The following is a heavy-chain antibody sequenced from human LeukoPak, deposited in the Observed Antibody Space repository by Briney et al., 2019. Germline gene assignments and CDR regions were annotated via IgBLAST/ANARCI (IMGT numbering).Heavy chain of an antibody. CDR2: IYYSGST. V-gene: IGHV4-39*07. D-gene: IGHD5-24*01. CDR3: ARDPRDGYNYGFDY. CDR1: GFTFSSYS. Sequence: GSLRLSCAASGFTFSSYSMNWVRQAPGKGLEWIGSIYYSGSTYYNPSLKSRVTISVDTSKNQFSLKLSSVTAADTAVYYCARDPRDGYNYGFDYWGQGTLVTVSS. J-gene: IGHJ4*02.